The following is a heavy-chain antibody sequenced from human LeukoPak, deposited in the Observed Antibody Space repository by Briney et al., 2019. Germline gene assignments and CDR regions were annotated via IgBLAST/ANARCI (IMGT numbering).Heavy chain of an antibody. V-gene: IGHV3-30*02. Sequence: GGSLRLSCAASGFTFSSDGIHWVRQAPGKGLDWVAFIRYDGITKKYADSVKGRFTISRDNSKNTVYLQMNSLRTEDTALYFCARDQGRDYFDYWGQGTQATVSS. J-gene: IGHJ4*02. CDR2: IRYDGITK. CDR3: ARDQGRDYFDY. CDR1: GFTFSSDG.